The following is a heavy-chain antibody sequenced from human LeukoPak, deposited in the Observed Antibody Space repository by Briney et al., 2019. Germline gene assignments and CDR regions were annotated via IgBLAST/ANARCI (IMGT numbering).Heavy chain of an antibody. CDR1: GFTFSSYW. V-gene: IGHV3-7*01. CDR2: IKQDGSEK. J-gene: IGHJ6*02. CDR3: ARVPSLELERLYHYYYGMDV. D-gene: IGHD1-1*01. Sequence: GRSLRLSCAASGFTFSSYWMSWVRQAPGKGLEWVANIKQDGSEKYYVDSVKGRFTISRDNAKNSLYLQMNSLRAEDTAVYYCARVPSLELERLYHYYYGMDVWGQGTTVTVSS.